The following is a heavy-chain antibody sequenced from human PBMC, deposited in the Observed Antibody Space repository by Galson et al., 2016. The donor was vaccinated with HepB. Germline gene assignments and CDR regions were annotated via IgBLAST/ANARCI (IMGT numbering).Heavy chain of an antibody. CDR1: GFTFSNYA. CDR2: ISGSGGST. CDR3: AKSGFFGELDK. D-gene: IGHD3-10*01. Sequence: SLRLSCAASGFTFSNYAMSWVRQAPGKGLEWVSAISGSGGSTYYADSVRGRFTISRDNSKNTLFLRMNSVGVEDTAVYFCAKSGFFGELDKWGQGTGVVVSS. J-gene: IGHJ4*02. V-gene: IGHV3-23*01.